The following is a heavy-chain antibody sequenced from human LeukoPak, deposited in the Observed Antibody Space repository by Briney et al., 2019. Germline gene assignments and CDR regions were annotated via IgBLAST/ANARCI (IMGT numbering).Heavy chain of an antibody. CDR2: ISSSSSYI. J-gene: IGHJ4*02. CDR1: GFTFSSYS. Sequence: GRSLRLSCAASGFTFSSYSMNWVRQAPGKGLEWVSSISSSSSYIYYADSVKGRFTISRDNAKNSLYLQMNSLRAEDTAVYYCARGPQTYYYDSSGHGFDYWGQGTLVTVSS. D-gene: IGHD3-22*01. CDR3: ARGPQTYYYDSSGHGFDY. V-gene: IGHV3-21*01.